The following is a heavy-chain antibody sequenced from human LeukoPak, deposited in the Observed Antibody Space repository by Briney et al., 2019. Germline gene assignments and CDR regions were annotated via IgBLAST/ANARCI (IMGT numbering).Heavy chain of an antibody. CDR1: GFTFSSFW. Sequence: GGSLRLSCAVSGFTFSSFWMSWARQAPGKGLEWVANIKQDGSEKYYVDSVKGRFTISRDNAKNSLFLQMNSLRAEDTAVYYCATGRQMGYWGQGTLVTVSS. J-gene: IGHJ4*02. CDR3: ATGRQMGY. D-gene: IGHD5-24*01. CDR2: IKQDGSEK. V-gene: IGHV3-7*03.